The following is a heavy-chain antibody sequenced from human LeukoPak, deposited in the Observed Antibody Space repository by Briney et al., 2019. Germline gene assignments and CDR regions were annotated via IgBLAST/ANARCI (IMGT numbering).Heavy chain of an antibody. J-gene: IGHJ5*02. CDR1: GGSLNSDY. D-gene: IGHD3-10*01. CDR2: IHYTGST. V-gene: IGHV4-59*01. Sequence: SETLSLTCTVSGGSLNSDYWTWIRRPPGKGLEYIGYIHYTGSTYYNPSLKSRVTISVDTSKNQFSLKLSSVTAADTAVYYCAREPSYGSGSYRWGQGTLVTVSS. CDR3: AREPSYGSGSYR.